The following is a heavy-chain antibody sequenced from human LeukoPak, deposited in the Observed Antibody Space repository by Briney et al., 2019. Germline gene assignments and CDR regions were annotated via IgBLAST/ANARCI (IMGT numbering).Heavy chain of an antibody. CDR1: GGSITSSSYY. V-gene: IGHV4-39*07. D-gene: IGHD4-23*01. Sequence: PSETLSLTCTVSGGSITSSSYYWGWIRQPTGKGLEWIGSIYYSGSTNYNPSLKSRVTISVDTSKNQFSLKLSSVTAADTAMYYCARVSRGNSVGGDYWGQGTLVTVSS. CDR2: IYYSGST. J-gene: IGHJ4*02. CDR3: ARVSRGNSVGGDY.